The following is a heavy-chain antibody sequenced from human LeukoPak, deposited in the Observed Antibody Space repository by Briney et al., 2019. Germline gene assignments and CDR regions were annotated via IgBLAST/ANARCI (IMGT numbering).Heavy chain of an antibody. J-gene: IGHJ5*02. CDR1: GYIFTDYY. D-gene: IGHD6-19*01. V-gene: IGHV1-2*02. CDR3: ARVYSSGWYFDP. Sequence: ASVKVSCKASGYIFTDYYMHWVRQAPGQGLEWMGWINPYTGDTNYGQNFQDRVTMARDTSITTASMDLSSLRSDDTAVYYCARVYSSGWYFDPWGQGTLVTVSS. CDR2: INPYTGDT.